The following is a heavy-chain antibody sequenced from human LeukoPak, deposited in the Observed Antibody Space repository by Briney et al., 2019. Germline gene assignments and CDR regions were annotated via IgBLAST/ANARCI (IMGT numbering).Heavy chain of an antibody. D-gene: IGHD5-18*01. V-gene: IGHV3-21*01. CDR1: GFTFSSYS. CDR3: ARAPPDTQAGIDY. J-gene: IGHJ4*02. CDR2: ISSSSSYI. Sequence: PGGSLRLSCAASGFTFSSYSMNWVRQAPGKGLEWVSSISSSSSYIYYADSVKGRFTISRDNAKNSLYLQMNSLRAEDTAVYYCARAPPDTQAGIDYWGQGTLVTVSS.